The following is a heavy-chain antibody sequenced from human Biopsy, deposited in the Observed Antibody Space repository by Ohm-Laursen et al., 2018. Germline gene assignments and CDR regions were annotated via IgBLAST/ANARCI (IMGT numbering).Heavy chain of an antibody. Sequence: SDTLSLTWVVFGKTFSDYQWSWIRQPPGKGLGWIGQINQAGTTNYNPSLKSRVSISADASKYEFSLRLTSVTAADTAVYLCGNEVHGRDYWGLGAQVTVSS. CDR1: GKTFSDYQ. V-gene: IGHV4-34*08. CDR2: INQAGTT. J-gene: IGHJ4*02. D-gene: IGHD2-15*01. CDR3: GNEVHGRDY.